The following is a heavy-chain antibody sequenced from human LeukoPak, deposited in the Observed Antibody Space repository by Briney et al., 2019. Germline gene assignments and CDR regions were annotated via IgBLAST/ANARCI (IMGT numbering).Heavy chain of an antibody. V-gene: IGHV2-70*17. CDR1: GFSLTTSGMC. D-gene: IGHD3-10*01. CDR2: IDWDDDK. Sequence: GSGPTLVNPTQTLTLTCTFSGFSLTTSGMCVSWIRQPPGKALEWLARIDWDDDKFYSTSLKTWLTISKDTSKNQVVLTMTNMDPVDTATYYCARTRFGDQGSRIDFWGQGTLVTVSS. CDR3: ARTRFGDQGSRIDF. J-gene: IGHJ4*02.